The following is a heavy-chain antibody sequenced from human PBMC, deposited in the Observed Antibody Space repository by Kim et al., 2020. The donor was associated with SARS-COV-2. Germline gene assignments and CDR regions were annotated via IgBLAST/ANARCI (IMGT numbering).Heavy chain of an antibody. CDR3: AKDHWGGSSSVDYVYYGMYV. Sequence: GGSLRLSCAASGFTFSSYAMSWVRQAPGKGLEWVSAISGSGGSTYYADSVKGRFTISRDNSKNTLYLQMNSLRAEDTAVYYCAKDHWGGSSSVDYVYYGMYVCGQGTTVTVSS. CDR2: ISGSGGST. V-gene: IGHV3-23*01. D-gene: IGHD6-6*01. CDR1: GFTFSSYA. J-gene: IGHJ6*01.